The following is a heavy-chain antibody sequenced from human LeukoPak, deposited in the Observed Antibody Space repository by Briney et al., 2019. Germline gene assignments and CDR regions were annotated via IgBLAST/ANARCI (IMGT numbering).Heavy chain of an antibody. J-gene: IGHJ4*02. Sequence: GGSLRLSCAASGFTVSSNYMSWVRQAPGKGLEWVAVIWYDGGNKYYGDSVKGRFTISRDNSKNTLYLQMNSLRAEDTAVYYCVTGGGNSVVYWGQGTLVTVSS. CDR1: GFTVSSNY. CDR2: IWYDGGNK. D-gene: IGHD4-23*01. V-gene: IGHV3-33*08. CDR3: VTGGGNSVVY.